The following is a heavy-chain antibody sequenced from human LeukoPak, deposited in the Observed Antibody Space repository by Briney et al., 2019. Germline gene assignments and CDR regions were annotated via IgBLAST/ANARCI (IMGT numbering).Heavy chain of an antibody. Sequence: GGSLRLSCTASGFPFSSYAMYWVRQAPGKGLVWVARIHGDGDNISYEDSVRGRFTISRDNAKDTLYLHMNSLRPEDTAVYYCARAQVGAPTDLWGQGTLVTVSS. V-gene: IGHV3-74*01. CDR1: GFPFSSYA. CDR2: IHGDGDNI. D-gene: IGHD1-26*01. J-gene: IGHJ5*02. CDR3: ARAQVGAPTDL.